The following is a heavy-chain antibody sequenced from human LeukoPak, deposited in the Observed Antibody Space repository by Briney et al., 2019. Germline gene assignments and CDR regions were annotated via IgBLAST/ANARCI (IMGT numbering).Heavy chain of an antibody. Sequence: GASVKVSCKASGYTFTSYGINWVRQATGQGLEWMGWMNPNSGNTGYAQKFQGRVTMTRNTSISTAYMELSSLRSEDTAVYYCARKVTAIQNWFDPWGQGTLVTVSS. D-gene: IGHD2-21*02. J-gene: IGHJ5*02. V-gene: IGHV1-8*01. CDR3: ARKVTAIQNWFDP. CDR1: GYTFTSYG. CDR2: MNPNSGNT.